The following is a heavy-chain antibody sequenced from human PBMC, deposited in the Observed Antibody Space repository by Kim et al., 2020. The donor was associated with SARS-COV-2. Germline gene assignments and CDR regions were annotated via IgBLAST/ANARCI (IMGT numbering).Heavy chain of an antibody. J-gene: IGHJ4*01. CDR2: ISSSTGYT. CDR3: ARVPVGSSSWYYFDY. Sequence: GGSLRLSCAASGFTFSDYYMTWIRQAPGRGLEWISYISSSTGYTNYADSLKGRFTISRDNAKNSLYLQMNILRAEDTAVYYCARVPVGSSSWYYFDYWG. V-gene: IGHV3-11*05. D-gene: IGHD6-13*01. CDR1: GFTFSDYY.